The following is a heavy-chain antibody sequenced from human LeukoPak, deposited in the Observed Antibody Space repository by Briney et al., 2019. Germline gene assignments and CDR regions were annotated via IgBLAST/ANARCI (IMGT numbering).Heavy chain of an antibody. CDR2: IYPGDSDT. V-gene: IGHV5-51*01. D-gene: IGHD6-13*01. CDR3: ARRTYSSSYEFDC. Sequence: GESLKISCKGSGYSFTSYWIGWVRQMPRKGLEWMGIIYPGDSDTRYSPSFQGQVTISADKSISTAYLQWSSLKASDTAMYYCARRTYSSSYEFDCWGQGTLVTVSS. J-gene: IGHJ4*02. CDR1: GYSFTSYW.